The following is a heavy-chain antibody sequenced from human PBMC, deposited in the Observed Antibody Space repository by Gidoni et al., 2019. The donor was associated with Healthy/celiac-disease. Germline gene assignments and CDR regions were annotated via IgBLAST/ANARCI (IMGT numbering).Heavy chain of an antibody. V-gene: IGHV3-74*01. CDR2: INSDGSST. J-gene: IGHJ6*03. CDR1: GFTFSSYW. CDR3: AREYYYYYYMDV. Sequence: EVQLVESGGGLVQPGGSLRLSCAAYGFTFSSYWMHWVRQAPGKGLGWVSRINSDGSSTSYADSVKGRFTISRDNAKNTLYLQMNSLRAEDTAVYYCAREYYYYYYMDVWGKGTTVTVSS.